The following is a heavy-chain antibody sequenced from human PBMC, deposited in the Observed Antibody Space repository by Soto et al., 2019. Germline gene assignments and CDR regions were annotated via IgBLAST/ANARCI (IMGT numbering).Heavy chain of an antibody. CDR3: AHRRVPDGGYGWLDP. Sequence: QITLKESGPTLVKPTQTLTLTCTFSGFSLSTSGVAVGWIRQPPVKSLEWLALIYWNDDKSYSPSLKSRLTITKDTSKTQVVLTRTNMDPVDTATYYCAHRRVPDGGYGWLDPWGQGTLVTVSS. CDR2: IYWNDDK. CDR1: GFSLSTSGVA. J-gene: IGHJ5*02. V-gene: IGHV2-5*01. D-gene: IGHD5-18*01.